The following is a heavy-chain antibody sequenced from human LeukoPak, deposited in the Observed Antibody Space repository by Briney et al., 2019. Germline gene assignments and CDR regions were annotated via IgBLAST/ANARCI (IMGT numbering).Heavy chain of an antibody. D-gene: IGHD3-22*01. CDR3: ARMFLGRMMIYPTSFDS. Sequence: GGSLRLSCAASGFTFSSYSMNWVRQAPGKGLEWVSSISSSSSYIYYADSVKGRFTISRDNAKNSLYLQMNSLRAEDTALYYCARMFLGRMMIYPTSFDSWGQGTLVTVSS. J-gene: IGHJ4*01. CDR2: ISSSSSYI. V-gene: IGHV3-21*01. CDR1: GFTFSSYS.